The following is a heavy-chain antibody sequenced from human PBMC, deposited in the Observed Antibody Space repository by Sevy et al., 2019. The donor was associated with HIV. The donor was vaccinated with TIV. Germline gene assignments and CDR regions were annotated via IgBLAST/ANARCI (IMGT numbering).Heavy chain of an antibody. Sequence: SETLSLTCGVDSGSLSGYYWIWIRQSPGKGLEWIGEVNHNGRADYNPSLQTRVTISVDTFKNQFFLNLTSVTAADTAVYYCASPMIKGHHYGMDVWGQGTTVTVSS. CDR2: VNHNGRA. D-gene: IGHD3-22*01. J-gene: IGHJ6*02. CDR1: SGSLSGYY. CDR3: ASPMIKGHHYGMDV. V-gene: IGHV4-34*01.